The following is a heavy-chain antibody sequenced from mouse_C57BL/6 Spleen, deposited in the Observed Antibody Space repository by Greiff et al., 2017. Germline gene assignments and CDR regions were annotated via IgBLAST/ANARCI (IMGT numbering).Heavy chain of an antibody. CDR2: ISYDGIN. Sequence: DVQLQESGPGLVKPSQSLSLTCSVTGYSITSGYYWNWIRQFPGNKLEWMGYISYDGINNYNPSLKNRISITRDTSKNQFFLKLNSVTTEDTATYYCARDYGSSYWYFDVWGTGTTVTVSS. CDR3: ARDYGSSYWYFDV. J-gene: IGHJ1*03. V-gene: IGHV3-6*01. CDR1: GYSITSGYY. D-gene: IGHD1-1*01.